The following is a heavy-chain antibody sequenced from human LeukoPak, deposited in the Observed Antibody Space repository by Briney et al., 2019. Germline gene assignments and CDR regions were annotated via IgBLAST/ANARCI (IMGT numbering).Heavy chain of an antibody. CDR3: ARAHIQQLVGWFDP. D-gene: IGHD6-13*01. CDR1: GSSISSGDYY. J-gene: IGHJ5*02. V-gene: IGHV4-30-4*08. Sequence: SQTLSLTCTVSGSSISSGDYYWSWIRQPPGKGLEWIGYIYYSGSTYYNPSLKSRVTISVDTSKNQFSLKLSSVTAADTAVYYCARAHIQQLVGWFDPWGQGTLVTVSS. CDR2: IYYSGST.